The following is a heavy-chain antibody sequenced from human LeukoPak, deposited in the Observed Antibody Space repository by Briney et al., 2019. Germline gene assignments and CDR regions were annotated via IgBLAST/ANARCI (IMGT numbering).Heavy chain of an antibody. CDR1: GFTFSSYW. V-gene: IGHV3-7*01. CDR3: ARRARVLLWFGESPYYFDY. D-gene: IGHD3-10*01. Sequence: GSLRLSCAASGFTFSSYWMSWVRQAPGKGLEWVANRKQDGSEKYYVDSVKGRFTISRDNAKNSLYLQMNSLRAEDTAVYYCARRARVLLWFGESPYYFDYWGQGTLVTVSS. CDR2: RKQDGSEK. J-gene: IGHJ4*02.